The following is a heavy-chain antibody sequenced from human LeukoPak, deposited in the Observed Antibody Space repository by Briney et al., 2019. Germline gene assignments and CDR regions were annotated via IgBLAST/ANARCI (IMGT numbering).Heavy chain of an antibody. CDR1: GFTFGDYA. D-gene: IGHD4-11*01. Sequence: PGGSLRLSCTASGFTFGDYAMSWVRQAPGKGLEWVGFIRSKAYGGTTEYAASVKGRFTISRDDSKSIAYLQMNSLKTEDTAVYYCTSSTVTTPYYYYYYGMDVWDQGTTVTVSS. J-gene: IGHJ6*02. CDR3: TSSTVTTPYYYYYYGMDV. V-gene: IGHV3-49*04. CDR2: IRSKAYGGTT.